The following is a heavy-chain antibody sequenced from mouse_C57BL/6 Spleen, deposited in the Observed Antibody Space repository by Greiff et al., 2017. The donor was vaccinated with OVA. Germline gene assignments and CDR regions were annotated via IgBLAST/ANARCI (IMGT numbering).Heavy chain of an antibody. V-gene: IGHV1-64*01. Sequence: VQLQQPGAELVKPGASVKLSCKASGYTFTSYWMHWVKQRPGQGLEWIGMIHPNSGSTNYNEKFKSKATLTVDKSSSTAYMQLSSLTSEDSAVYYCARRSNSLGNRGFAYWGQGTLVTVSA. CDR3: ARRSNSLGNRGFAY. CDR2: IHPNSGST. D-gene: IGHD2-1*01. J-gene: IGHJ3*01. CDR1: GYTFTSYW.